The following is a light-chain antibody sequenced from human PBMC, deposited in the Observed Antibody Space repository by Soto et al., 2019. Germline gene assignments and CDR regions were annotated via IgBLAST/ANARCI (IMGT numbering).Light chain of an antibody. J-gene: IGKJ4*01. V-gene: IGKV1-9*01. CDR2: SAS. CDR1: QAMSTY. Sequence: DIQLTQSPSFLSAFVGDTVTITCRASQAMSTYLAWYPQKPGKVPKLLIRSASTLQSGVPPRFSGGGSGTEFTLTISTLQPDDSGIYYCQQLNGYQLAFGGGTNAEIK. CDR3: QQLNGYQLA.